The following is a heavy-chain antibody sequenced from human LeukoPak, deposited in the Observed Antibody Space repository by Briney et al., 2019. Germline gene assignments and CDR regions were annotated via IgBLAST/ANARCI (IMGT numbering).Heavy chain of an antibody. Sequence: SETLSLTCAVYVGSFSGYYWSLIRQPPGKGLEWIGEINHSGSTNYNPSLKSRVTISVDTSKNQFSLKLSSVTAADTAVYYCARYRRWFTMILDGMDVWGQGTTVTVSS. CDR1: VGSFSGYY. D-gene: IGHD3-22*01. CDR3: ARYRRWFTMILDGMDV. V-gene: IGHV4-34*01. J-gene: IGHJ6*02. CDR2: INHSGST.